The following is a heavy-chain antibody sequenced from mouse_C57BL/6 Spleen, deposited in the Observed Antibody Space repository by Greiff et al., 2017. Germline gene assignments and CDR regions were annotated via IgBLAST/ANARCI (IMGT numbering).Heavy chain of an antibody. CDR1: GFTFSDYG. CDR2: ISSGSSTI. V-gene: IGHV5-17*01. Sequence: EVKLMESGGGLVKPGGSLKLSCAASGFTFSDYGMHWVRQAPEKGLEWVAYISSGSSTIYYADTVKGRFTISRDNAKNTLFLQMTSLRSEDTAMYYCARSYGSSYPNVWGTGTTVTVSS. J-gene: IGHJ1*03. D-gene: IGHD1-1*01. CDR3: ARSYGSSYPNV.